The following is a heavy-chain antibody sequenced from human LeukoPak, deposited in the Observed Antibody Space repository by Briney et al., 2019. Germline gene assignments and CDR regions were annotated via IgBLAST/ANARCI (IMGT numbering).Heavy chain of an antibody. J-gene: IGHJ4*02. CDR2: IYSGGST. CDR1: GFTVSSNY. D-gene: IGHD3-16*01. Sequence: GGSLRLSCAASGFTVSSNYMSWVRQAPGKGLEWVSLIYSGGSTYYADSVRGRFTISRDSPKNTLYLQMNSLRAEETAVYFCARGGGSTQFDYWGQGTLVTVSS. CDR3: ARGGGSTQFDY. V-gene: IGHV3-66*01.